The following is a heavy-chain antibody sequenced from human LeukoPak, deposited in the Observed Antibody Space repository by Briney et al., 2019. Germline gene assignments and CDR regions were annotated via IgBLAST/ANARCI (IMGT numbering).Heavy chain of an antibody. V-gene: IGHV3-7*01. CDR1: GITFSGYW. CDR2: MKQDGSEK. D-gene: IGHD5-12*01. CDR3: ARDLGHSGYDLYAY. J-gene: IGHJ4*02. Sequence: PGGSLRLSCAASGITFSGYWMSWVRQAPGKGLEWVANMKQDGSEKYYVDSVKGQFTISRDNAKNSLYLQMNSLRAEDTAVYYCARDLGHSGYDLYAYWGQGTPVTVSS.